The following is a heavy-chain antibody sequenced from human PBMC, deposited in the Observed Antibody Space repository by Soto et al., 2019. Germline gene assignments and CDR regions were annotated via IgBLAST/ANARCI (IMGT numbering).Heavy chain of an antibody. J-gene: IGHJ6*02. CDR1: GFTFSTYW. CDR3: ARDAYYDMGV. V-gene: IGHV3-74*01. CDR2: INSDGSTT. Sequence: EVQLVESGGGLVQPGGSLRLSCAASGFTFSTYWMHWVRQAPGKGLVWVSRINSDGSTTNYADSVKGRFTISRDNAKNTRYLQMNRLRAEDTAVYYCARDAYYDMGVWGQGTTGTVSS.